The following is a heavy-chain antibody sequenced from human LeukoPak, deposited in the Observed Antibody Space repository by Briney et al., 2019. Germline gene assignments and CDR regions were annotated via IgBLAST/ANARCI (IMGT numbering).Heavy chain of an antibody. CDR2: ISARDDST. CDR3: ARSHYYNSNVPPDY. CDR1: GFTFTSYA. D-gene: IGHD2/OR15-2a*01. Sequence: PGGSLRLSCVVSGFTFTSYAMSWVRQAPGKGLGWVSYISARDDSTHYAGSVKGRFTISRDKSKNTLYLQMNSLRAEDTAVYYCARSHYYNSNVPPDYWGQGTLVTVSS. V-gene: IGHV3-23*01. J-gene: IGHJ4*02.